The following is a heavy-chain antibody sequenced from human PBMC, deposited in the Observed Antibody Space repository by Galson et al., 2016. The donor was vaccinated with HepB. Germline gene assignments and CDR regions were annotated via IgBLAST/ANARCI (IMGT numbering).Heavy chain of an antibody. Sequence: SETLSLTCTVSGGSISSYYWSWIRQSPGKGLEWIGYIYNRGSTNYNPSLKSRVTISLDTSKKQFSLRLNSVTAADTAVYYCARGTLGFDYWGQGTLVTVSS. CDR1: GGSISSYY. V-gene: IGHV4-59*01. CDR3: ARGTLGFDY. CDR2: IYNRGST. J-gene: IGHJ4*02.